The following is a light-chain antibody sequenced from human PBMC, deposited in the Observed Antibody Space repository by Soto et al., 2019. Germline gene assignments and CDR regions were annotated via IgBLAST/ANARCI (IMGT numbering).Light chain of an antibody. Sequence: QSALTQPASVSGSPGQSINISCTGTSSDVGGYNYVSWYQHHPGKAPKLIIYDVSNRPSGVSNLFSGSKSGNTASLTISGLQPEDEADYYCSSYTTSNTRQIVFGTGTRSPS. CDR3: SSYTTSNTRQIV. CDR1: SSDVGGYNY. J-gene: IGLJ1*01. CDR2: DVS. V-gene: IGLV2-14*03.